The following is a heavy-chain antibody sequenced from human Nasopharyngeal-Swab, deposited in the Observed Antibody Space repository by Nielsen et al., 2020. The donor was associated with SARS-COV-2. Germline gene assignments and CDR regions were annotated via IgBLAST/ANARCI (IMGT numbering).Heavy chain of an antibody. CDR2: IIPIFGTA. CDR3: ARGKSYDPYYYYYYMDV. Sequence: SVKVSCKASGGTFSSYAISWVRQAPGQGLEWMGGIIPIFGTANYAQKFQGRVTITADESTSTAYLQLSSLRSEDAAVHYCARGKSYDPYYYYYYMDVWGKGTTVTVSS. J-gene: IGHJ6*03. CDR1: GGTFSSYA. V-gene: IGHV1-69*13. D-gene: IGHD5-12*01.